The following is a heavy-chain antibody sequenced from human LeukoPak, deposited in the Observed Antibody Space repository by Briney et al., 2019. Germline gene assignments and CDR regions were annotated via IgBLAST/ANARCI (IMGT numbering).Heavy chain of an antibody. D-gene: IGHD2-2*01. CDR1: GGSLTGYF. Sequence: SETLSLTCTVSGGSLTGYFWSWIRQPPGKGLEWVGYVFYEGNTNYNPSLKSRVTTSVDTSKNQFSLRLNSVTAADTAVYYCVRQGTITYAYFDSWGQGVPVTVSS. J-gene: IGHJ4*02. CDR3: VRQGTITYAYFDS. V-gene: IGHV4-59*08. CDR2: VFYEGNT.